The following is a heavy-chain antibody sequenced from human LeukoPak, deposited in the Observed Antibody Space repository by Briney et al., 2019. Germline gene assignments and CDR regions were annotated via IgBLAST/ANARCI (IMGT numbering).Heavy chain of an antibody. Sequence: SETLSLTCTVSGGSVSSGSYYWSWIRQPPGKGLEWIGYIYYSGSTNYNPSLKSRVTISVDTSKNQFSLKLSSVTAADTAVYYCARGGSALWSGYYLDGYYFDYWGQGTLVTVSS. CDR1: GGSVSSGSYY. CDR3: ARGGSALWSGYYLDGYYFDY. CDR2: IYYSGST. V-gene: IGHV4-61*01. J-gene: IGHJ4*02. D-gene: IGHD3-3*01.